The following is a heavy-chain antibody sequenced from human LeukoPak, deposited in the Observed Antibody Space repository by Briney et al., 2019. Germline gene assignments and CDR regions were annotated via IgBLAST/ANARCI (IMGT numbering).Heavy chain of an antibody. Sequence: GASVKVSCKASGYTFTGDYMHWVRQAPGQGLEWMGWINPNSGGTNYAQKFQGRVTMTRDTSISTAYMELSRLRSDDTAVYYCATRIAVAGADAFDIWGQGTMVTVSS. D-gene: IGHD6-19*01. CDR2: INPNSGGT. V-gene: IGHV1-2*02. CDR1: GYTFTGDY. CDR3: ATRIAVAGADAFDI. J-gene: IGHJ3*02.